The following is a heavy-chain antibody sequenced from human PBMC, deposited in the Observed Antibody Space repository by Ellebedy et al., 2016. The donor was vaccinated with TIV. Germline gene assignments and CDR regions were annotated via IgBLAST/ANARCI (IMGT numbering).Heavy chain of an antibody. Sequence: GESLKISXVASELTVTGYWMHWVRQAPGKGLVWVSRIVSGGTSTSYADSVMGRFTISRDNAKSTLYLQMNSLRAEDTAVYYCARETATELHYWGQGTLVTVSS. J-gene: IGHJ4*02. CDR3: ARETATELHY. D-gene: IGHD5-12*01. CDR2: IVSGGTST. V-gene: IGHV3-74*01. CDR1: ELTVTGYW.